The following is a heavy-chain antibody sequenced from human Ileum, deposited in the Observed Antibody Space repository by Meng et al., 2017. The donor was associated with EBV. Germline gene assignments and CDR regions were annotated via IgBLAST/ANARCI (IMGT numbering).Heavy chain of an antibody. CDR3: ARNVPGTSAYYD. CDR2: IYYSGST. J-gene: IGHJ4*02. V-gene: IGHV4-28*01. Sequence: QLPLQGWGPGLVKPSDTLSPTCAVSGYSISSTNWWGWIRQPPGKGLEWIGYIYYSGSTSYNPSLKSRVTMSVDTSKNQFSLNLNSVTAVDTAVYYCARNVPGTSAYYDWGQGTLVTVSS. CDR1: GYSISSTNW. D-gene: IGHD3-22*01.